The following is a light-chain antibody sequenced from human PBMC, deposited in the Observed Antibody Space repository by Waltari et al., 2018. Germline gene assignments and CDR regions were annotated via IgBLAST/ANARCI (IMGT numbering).Light chain of an antibody. J-gene: IGKJ4*01. V-gene: IGKV3-11*01. CDR2: DAS. CDR3: QQRSNWPLT. CDR1: QSVSSY. Sequence: ERATRSCRASQSVSSYLAWYQQKPGQAPRLLIYDASNRATGIPARFSGSGSGTDFTLTISSLEPEDFAVYYCQQRSNWPLTFGGGTKVEIK.